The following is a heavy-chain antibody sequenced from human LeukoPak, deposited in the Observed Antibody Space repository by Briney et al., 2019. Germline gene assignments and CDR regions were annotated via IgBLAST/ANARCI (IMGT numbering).Heavy chain of an antibody. D-gene: IGHD1-1*01. CDR3: VREGPEIGTRYFDS. V-gene: IGHV3-74*01. Sequence: QPGGSLRLSCAAPGFTFTAYLMHWVRQAPGKGLVWVSRINGDGSSTTYADSVEGRFTMSRDNAENTLSLQMNGLRAEDTAVYFCVREGPEIGTRYFDSWGQGTLVTVSS. J-gene: IGHJ4*02. CDR2: INGDGSST. CDR1: GFTFTAYL.